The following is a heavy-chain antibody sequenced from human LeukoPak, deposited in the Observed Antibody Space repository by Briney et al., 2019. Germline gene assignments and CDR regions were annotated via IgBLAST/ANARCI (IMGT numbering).Heavy chain of an antibody. D-gene: IGHD3-10*01. J-gene: IGHJ3*01. CDR3: ATPSGNAYDV. V-gene: IGHV4-39*07. Sequence: PSETLSLNCTVSGGSITGSRYYWGWIRQPPGKGLEWLGNIYNSGSIDHNPSLKSRLTIPLDTSKNQFSLKLSSVTAADTAVYYCATPSGNAYDVWGQGTMVTVSS. CDR2: IYNSGSI. CDR1: GGSITGSRYY.